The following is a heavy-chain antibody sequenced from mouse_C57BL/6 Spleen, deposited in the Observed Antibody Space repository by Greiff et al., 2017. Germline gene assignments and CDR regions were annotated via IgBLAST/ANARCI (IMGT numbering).Heavy chain of an antibody. V-gene: IGHV5-2*01. Sequence: EVKLMESGGGLVQPGESLKLSCESNEYEFPSHDMSWVRKTPGKRLELVAAINSDGGSTYYPDTMERRFIISRDTTKKTLYLQMSSLRSEDTALYYCARQDSNYGWFAYWGQETLVTVSA. CDR3: ARQDSNYGWFAY. CDR2: INSDGGST. J-gene: IGHJ3*01. D-gene: IGHD2-5*01. CDR1: EYEFPSHD.